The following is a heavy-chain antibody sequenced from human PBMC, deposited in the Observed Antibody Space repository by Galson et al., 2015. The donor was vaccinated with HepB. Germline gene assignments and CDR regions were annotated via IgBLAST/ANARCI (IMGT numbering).Heavy chain of an antibody. D-gene: IGHD3-10*01. CDR2: IYYSGST. J-gene: IGHJ5*02. V-gene: IGHV4-39*07. CDR3: ASLWFGDLSGQDNCFDP. CDR1: GGSISSSSYY. Sequence: LSLTCTVSGGSISSSSYYWGWIRQPPGKGLEWIGSIYYSGSTYYNPSLKSRVTISVDTSKNQFSLKLSSVTAADTAVYYCASLWFGDLSGQDNCFDPWGQGTLVTVPS.